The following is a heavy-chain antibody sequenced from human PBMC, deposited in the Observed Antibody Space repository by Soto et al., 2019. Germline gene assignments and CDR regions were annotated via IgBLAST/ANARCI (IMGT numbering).Heavy chain of an antibody. J-gene: IGHJ4*02. CDR2: ISSSSSYI. CDR1: GFTFTRYS. Sequence: GGSLRLSCAASGFTFTRYSMNWVRQAPGKGLEWVSSISSSSSYIYYADSVKGRFTISRDNAKNSLYLQMNSLRAEDTAVYYCARDGGRYCSGGSCYSRYYFDYWGQGTLVTVSS. D-gene: IGHD2-15*01. V-gene: IGHV3-21*01. CDR3: ARDGGRYCSGGSCYSRYYFDY.